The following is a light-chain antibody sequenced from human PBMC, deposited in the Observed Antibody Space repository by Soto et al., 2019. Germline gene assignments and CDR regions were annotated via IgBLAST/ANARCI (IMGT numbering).Light chain of an antibody. Sequence: QSVLTQPPSVSGAPGQRVTISCTGSSSNIGASYDVHWYQQLPGTAPKLLIYGNSHRPSGVPDRFSGSKSGNTASLTVSGLQAEDEADYYCSSFAGSNNLRMFGGGTKLTVL. J-gene: IGLJ3*02. V-gene: IGLV1-40*01. CDR1: SSNIGASYD. CDR3: SSFAGSNNLRM. CDR2: GNS.